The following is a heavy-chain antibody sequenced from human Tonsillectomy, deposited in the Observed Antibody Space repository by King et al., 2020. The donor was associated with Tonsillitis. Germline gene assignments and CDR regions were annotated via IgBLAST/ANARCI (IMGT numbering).Heavy chain of an antibody. CDR3: ARDYYDSLGSGFGY. CDR1: GGSISSYY. D-gene: IGHD3-22*01. V-gene: IGHV4-59*01. J-gene: IGHJ4*02. CDR2: IYYSGSN. Sequence: VQLQESGPGLVKPSETLSLTCTVSGGSISSYYWSWIRQPPGKGLEWIGYIYYSGSNNYNPSLKGRVTISVDTSKNQFSLQLSSVTAADTAVYFCARDYYDSLGSGFGYWGQGTLVTVSS.